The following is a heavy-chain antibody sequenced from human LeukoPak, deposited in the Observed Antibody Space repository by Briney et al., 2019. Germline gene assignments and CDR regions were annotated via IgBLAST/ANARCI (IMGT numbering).Heavy chain of an antibody. CDR1: GGSISSSSYY. Sequence: SETLSLTCTVSGGSISSSSYYWGWIRQPPGKGLEWIGYIYYSGSTYYNPSLKSRVTISVDTSKNRFSLKLSSVTAADTAVYYCARGYTFSNYKYYFDYWGQGTLVTVSS. V-gene: IGHV4-30-4*08. J-gene: IGHJ4*02. CDR3: ARGYTFSNYKYYFDY. CDR2: IYYSGST. D-gene: IGHD4-11*01.